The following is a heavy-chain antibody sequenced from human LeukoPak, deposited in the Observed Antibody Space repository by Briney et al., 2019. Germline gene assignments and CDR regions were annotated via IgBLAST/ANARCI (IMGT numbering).Heavy chain of an antibody. Sequence: PSETLSLTCAVSGVSMANSGYSWNWVRQPPGKGLEYIGLFYYGGNTYYNPSLKGRVTMSLDTSKRHSSLKVTSVTAADTAVYYCARGVRHRTGTYPNYWGQGALVTVSS. J-gene: IGHJ4*02. CDR3: ARGVRHRTGTYPNY. D-gene: IGHD1-7*01. CDR1: GVSMANSGYS. CDR2: FYYGGNT. V-gene: IGHV4-30-2*01.